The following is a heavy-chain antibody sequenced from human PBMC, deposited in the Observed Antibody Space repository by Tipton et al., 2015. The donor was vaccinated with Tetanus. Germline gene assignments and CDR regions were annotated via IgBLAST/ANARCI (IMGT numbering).Heavy chain of an antibody. J-gene: IGHJ5*02. CDR3: ARGDYSDTNAYYYEDWFDP. V-gene: IGHV3-7*01. Sequence: GSLRLSCAASGFTFSSYWMSWVRQAPGKGLEWVANIKQDGSEKYYVDSVKGRFTISRDNAKNSLYLQMNSLRAEDTAMYYCARGDYSDTNAYYYEDWFDPWGQGTLVTVSS. CDR1: GFTFSSYW. CDR2: IKQDGSEK. D-gene: IGHD3-22*01.